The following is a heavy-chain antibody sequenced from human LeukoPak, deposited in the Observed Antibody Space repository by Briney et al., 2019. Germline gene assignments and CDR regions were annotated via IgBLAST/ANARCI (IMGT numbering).Heavy chain of an antibody. D-gene: IGHD2-8*01. CDR2: IYHSGST. J-gene: IGHJ4*02. Sequence: SETLSLTCAVFGYSISSGYYWGWIRQPPGKGLEWIGNIYHSGSTYYNPSLQSRVTISVDTSKNQFSLKLSAVTAADTAVYFCARVASRVSLENWGQGKLVTVSS. V-gene: IGHV4-38-2*01. CDR1: GYSISSGYY. CDR3: ARVASRVSLEN.